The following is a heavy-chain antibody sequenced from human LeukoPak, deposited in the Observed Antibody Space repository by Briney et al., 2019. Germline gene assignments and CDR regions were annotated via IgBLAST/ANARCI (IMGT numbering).Heavy chain of an antibody. CDR3: ARAGWGYDEGEGAFDI. CDR1: GFTVSSNY. J-gene: IGHJ3*02. CDR2: IYSGGST. V-gene: IGHV3-53*01. D-gene: IGHD5-12*01. Sequence: GGSLRLSCAASGFTVSSNYMSWVRQAPGKGLEWVSVIYSGGSTYYADSVKGRFTISRDNSKNTLYLQMNSLRAEDTAVYYCARAGWGYDEGEGAFDIWGQGTMVTVSS.